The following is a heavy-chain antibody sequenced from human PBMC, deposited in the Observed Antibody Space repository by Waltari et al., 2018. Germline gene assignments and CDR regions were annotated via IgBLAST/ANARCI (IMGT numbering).Heavy chain of an antibody. J-gene: IGHJ4*02. CDR3: AKGPLRYFDY. V-gene: IGHV3-30*02. CDR1: GFTFSSYG. D-gene: IGHD3-16*01. CDR2: IRYDGSNK. Sequence: QVQLVESGGGVVQPGGSLRLSWAASGFTFSSYGLHWVRQAPGKGLEWVAFIRYDGSNKYYADSVKGRFTISRDNSKNTLYLQMNSLRAEDTAVYYCAKGPLRYFDYWGQGTLVTVSS.